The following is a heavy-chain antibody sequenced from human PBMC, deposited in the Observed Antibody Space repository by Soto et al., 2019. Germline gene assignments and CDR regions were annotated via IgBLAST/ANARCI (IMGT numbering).Heavy chain of an antibody. J-gene: IGHJ6*02. CDR3: ARGKDSSSWYSIYYGMDV. D-gene: IGHD6-13*01. CDR1: GFTFSSYA. CDR2: ISYDGSNK. Sequence: QVQLVESGGGVVQPGRSLRLSCAASGFTFSSYAMHWVRQAPGKGLEWVAVISYDGSNKYYADSVKGRFTISRDNSKNTLYRQMNSLRAEDTAVYYCARGKDSSSWYSIYYGMDVWGQGTTVTVSS. V-gene: IGHV3-30-3*01.